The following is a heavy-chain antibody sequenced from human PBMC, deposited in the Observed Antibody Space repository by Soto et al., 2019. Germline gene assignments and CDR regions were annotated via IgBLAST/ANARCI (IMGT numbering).Heavy chain of an antibody. CDR3: GRDVSSGWQFDS. J-gene: IGHJ4*02. CDR1: GFSFSTYW. Sequence: GGSLRLSCEASGFSFSTYWMSWVSQAPGKGMEWVATIMQDGSQKYLVDSVKGRFTISRDNAKNSLYLQMNSLRAEDTAVYYCGRDVSSGWQFDSWGQGTLVTVSS. D-gene: IGHD6-19*01. CDR2: IMQDGSQK. V-gene: IGHV3-7*01.